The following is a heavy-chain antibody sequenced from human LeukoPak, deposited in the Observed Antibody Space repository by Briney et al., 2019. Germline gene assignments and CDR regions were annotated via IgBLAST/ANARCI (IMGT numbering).Heavy chain of an antibody. CDR3: PAKQRLAAPPDS. V-gene: IGHV3-74*01. J-gene: IGHJ4*02. CDR2: INTDGTVT. CDR1: WFTFSKYW. D-gene: IGHD6-25*01. Sequence: GGSLRLSCAASWFTFSKYWMLCVRQAPGKGLESVSRINTDGTVTTYADSVKGRFTVSRDNADNTMFLQMNSVRDEDTAVYYFPAKQRLAAPPDSWGRGTPVTVSS.